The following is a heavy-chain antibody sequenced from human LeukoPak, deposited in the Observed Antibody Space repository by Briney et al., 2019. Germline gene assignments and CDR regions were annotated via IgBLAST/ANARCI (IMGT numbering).Heavy chain of an antibody. D-gene: IGHD2-2*01. CDR3: ARRDIVVVPAAIGPFDP. Sequence: GGSLKISCKGSGYSFTSYWIGWVRQMPGEGLEWMGIIYPGDSDTRYSPSFQGQVTISADKSISTAYLQWSSLKASDTAMYYCARRDIVVVPAAIGPFDPWGQGTLVTVSS. CDR1: GYSFTSYW. J-gene: IGHJ5*02. V-gene: IGHV5-51*01. CDR2: IYPGDSDT.